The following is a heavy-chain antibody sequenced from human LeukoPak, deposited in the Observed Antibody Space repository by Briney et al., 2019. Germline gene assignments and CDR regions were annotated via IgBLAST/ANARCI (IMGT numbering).Heavy chain of an antibody. D-gene: IGHD2-2*01. CDR1: GFTFSSYA. Sequence: GGSLRLSCAASGFTFSSYALSWVRQAPGKGLEWVSAISGSGGSTYYADSVKGRFTISRDNSKNTLYLQMNSLRAEDTAVYYCPLSKRIGVPAAMSVAALWDYSSSYGRDVGGKGTTVTSSS. CDR3: PLSKRIGVPAAMSVAALWDYSSSYGRDV. CDR2: ISGSGGST. J-gene: IGHJ6*04. V-gene: IGHV3-23*01.